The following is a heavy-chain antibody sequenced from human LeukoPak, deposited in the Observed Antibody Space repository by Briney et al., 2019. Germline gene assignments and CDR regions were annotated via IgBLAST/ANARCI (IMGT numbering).Heavy chain of an antibody. D-gene: IGHD2-15*01. Sequence: PSETLSLTCAVYGWSFSGYYWSWIRQPPGKGLEWIGEINHSGSTNYNPSLKSRVSISVDTSKNQFSLKLSSVTAADTAVYYCASQVVAATQGLYYFDYWGQGTLVTVSS. V-gene: IGHV4-34*01. J-gene: IGHJ4*02. CDR1: GWSFSGYY. CDR2: INHSGST. CDR3: ASQVVAATQGLYYFDY.